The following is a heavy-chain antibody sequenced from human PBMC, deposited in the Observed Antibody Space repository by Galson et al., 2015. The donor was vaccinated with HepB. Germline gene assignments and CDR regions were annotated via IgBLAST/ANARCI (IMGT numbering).Heavy chain of an antibody. CDR1: EFTFSDYY. CDR2: IDGGGSYT. D-gene: IGHD6-25*01. J-gene: IGHJ3*01. CDR3: VRDPRVATGAIGVFDV. V-gene: IGHV3-11*06. Sequence: SLRLSCAASEFTFSDYYMAWIRQAPGKGLQWVSYIDGGGSYTNYADSVKGRFTLSSDNAKKSLSLLMNNLRAEDTAVYYCVRDPRVATGAIGVFDVWGQGTMVTVSS.